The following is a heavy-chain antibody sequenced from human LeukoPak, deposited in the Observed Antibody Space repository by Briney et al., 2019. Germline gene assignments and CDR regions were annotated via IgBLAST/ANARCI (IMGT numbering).Heavy chain of an antibody. V-gene: IGHV3-30*03. J-gene: IGHJ5*02. CDR3: ARSLVVGATYPYH. CDR1: GFTFSIYG. Sequence: GRSLRLSCAASGFTFSIYGMHWVRQAPGKGLEWVAIISYDGSNKYYADSVKGRFTISRDNAKNSLYLQLNSLRAEDTAVYYCARSLVVGATYPYHWGQGTLVTVSS. D-gene: IGHD1-26*01. CDR2: ISYDGSNK.